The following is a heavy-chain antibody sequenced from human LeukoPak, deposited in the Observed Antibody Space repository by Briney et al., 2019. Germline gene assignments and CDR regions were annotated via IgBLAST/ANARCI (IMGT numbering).Heavy chain of an antibody. CDR1: GFTFSGSA. CDR3: TRPPSPEYYYDSSGYYFDY. D-gene: IGHD3-22*01. CDR2: IRSKANSYAT. Sequence: PGGSLRLSCAASGFTFSGSAMHWVRQASGKGLEWVGRIRSKANSYATAYAASVKGRFTISRDDSKSTAYLQMNSLKTEDTAVYYCTRPPSPEYYYDSSGYYFDYWGQGTLVTVSS. V-gene: IGHV3-73*01. J-gene: IGHJ4*02.